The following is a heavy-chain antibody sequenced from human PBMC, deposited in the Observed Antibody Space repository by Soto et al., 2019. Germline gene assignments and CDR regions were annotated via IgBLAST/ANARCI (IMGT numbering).Heavy chain of an antibody. D-gene: IGHD3-10*01. CDR3: ARAHRSFGDYYYVMDF. V-gene: IGHV1-69*13. Sequence: SVKVSCKASGGTFSSYAISWVRQAPGQGLEWMGGIIPIFGTANYAQKFQGRVTITADESTSTAYMELSSLRSEDTAVYYCARAHRSFGDYYYVMDFWGQGTTVTVSS. CDR2: IIPIFGTA. CDR1: GGTFSSYA. J-gene: IGHJ6*02.